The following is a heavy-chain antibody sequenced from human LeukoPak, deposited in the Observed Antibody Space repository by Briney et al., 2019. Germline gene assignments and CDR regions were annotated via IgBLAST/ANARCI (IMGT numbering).Heavy chain of an antibody. CDR3: VPLKGDIAVVVY. Sequence: GGSLRLSCAASGFTFGSYGMHWVRQAPGKGLEWVTFIRNDGSNKYYADSVKGRFTISRDNSKNTLYLQMNSLRVEDTAVYYCVPLKGDIAVVVYWGQGTLVTVSS. CDR2: IRNDGSNK. CDR1: GFTFGSYG. V-gene: IGHV3-30*02. D-gene: IGHD2-15*01. J-gene: IGHJ4*02.